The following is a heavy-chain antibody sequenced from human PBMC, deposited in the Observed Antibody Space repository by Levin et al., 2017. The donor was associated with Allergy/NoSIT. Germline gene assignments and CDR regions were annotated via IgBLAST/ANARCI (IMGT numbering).Heavy chain of an antibody. V-gene: IGHV3-23*01. D-gene: IGHD4-17*01. CDR1: GFTFSSYA. CDR3: AKDHLDDYGDTTDAFDI. J-gene: IGHJ3*02. CDR2: ISGSGGST. Sequence: GESLKISCAASGFTFSSYAMSWVRQAPGKGLEWVSAISGSGGSTYYADSVKGRFTISRDNSKNTLYLQMNSLRAEDTAVYYCAKDHLDDYGDTTDAFDIWGQGTMVTVSS.